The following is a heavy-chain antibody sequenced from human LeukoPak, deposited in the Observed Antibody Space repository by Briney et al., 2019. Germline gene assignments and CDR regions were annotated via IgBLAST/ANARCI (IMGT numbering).Heavy chain of an antibody. CDR3: AREAVRTANFDAFDI. D-gene: IGHD2-2*01. CDR2: IYDSGST. J-gene: IGHJ3*02. CDR1: GGSVSSGSYY. Sequence: SETLSLTCTVSGGSVSSGSYYWSWIRQPPGRGLEWIGYIYDSGSTNYNPSLKSRVTISVDTSQNQFSLKLSSVTAADTAVYYCAREAVRTANFDAFDIWGQGTMVTVSS. V-gene: IGHV4-61*01.